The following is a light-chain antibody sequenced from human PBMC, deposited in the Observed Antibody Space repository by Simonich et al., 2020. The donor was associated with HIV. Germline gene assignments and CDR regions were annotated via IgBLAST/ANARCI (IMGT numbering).Light chain of an antibody. CDR1: SGPSTYA. V-gene: IGLV4-69*01. Sequence: QIVLTQSPSASASLGASVKLTCTLSSGPSTYAIAWHQQLPEKGPRFVMKVNNDGSHIKGDGSPDRFSGSSSGAERYLTISSRQSEDEADYYCQTWGSGIQVFGGGTKLTVL. J-gene: IGLJ3*02. CDR2: VNNDGSH. CDR3: QTWGSGIQV.